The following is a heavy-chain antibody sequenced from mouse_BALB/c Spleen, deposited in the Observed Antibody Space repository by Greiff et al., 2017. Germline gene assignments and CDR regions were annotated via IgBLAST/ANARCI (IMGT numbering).Heavy chain of an antibody. J-gene: IGHJ3*01. CDR3: ARGIYYGYDGWFAY. CDR1: GYTFTSYV. Sequence: EVKLQESGPELVKPGASVKMSCKASGYTFTSYVMHWVKQKPGQGLEWIGYINPYNDGTKYNEKFKGKATLTSDKSSSTAYMELSSLTSEDSAVYYCARGIYYGYDGWFAYWGQGTLVTVSA. CDR2: INPYNDGT. V-gene: IGHV1-14*01. D-gene: IGHD2-2*01.